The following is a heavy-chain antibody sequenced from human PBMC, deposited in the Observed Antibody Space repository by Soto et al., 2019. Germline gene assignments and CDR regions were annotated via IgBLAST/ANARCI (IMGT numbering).Heavy chain of an antibody. V-gene: IGHV3-23*01. CDR3: ANPIPKTGKPFGF. Sequence: QLLESGGGFVQPGGSLRLSCVASGFTFSNFAMAWVRQAPGEGLEWVSAISGSGDDTFYADSLKARFTIPRDNSKDNVYLQINSLRAEDTAVYYCANPIPKTGKPFGFWGQGTLVTVSS. CDR1: GFTFSNFA. J-gene: IGHJ4*02. CDR2: ISGSGDDT. D-gene: IGHD3-16*01.